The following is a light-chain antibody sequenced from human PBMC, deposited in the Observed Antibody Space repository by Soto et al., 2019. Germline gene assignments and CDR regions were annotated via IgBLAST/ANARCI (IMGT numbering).Light chain of an antibody. CDR2: AAS. CDR1: QGISTY. Sequence: DIPMTQSPSSVSASGGDRVTMTCRASQGISTYLAWYQQKPGKAPKLLIFAASSLQSGVPSRFSGSGSGTEFTLTISSLQPEDFATYYCQQANSYPLTFGGGTKVEIK. J-gene: IGKJ4*01. CDR3: QQANSYPLT. V-gene: IGKV1-12*01.